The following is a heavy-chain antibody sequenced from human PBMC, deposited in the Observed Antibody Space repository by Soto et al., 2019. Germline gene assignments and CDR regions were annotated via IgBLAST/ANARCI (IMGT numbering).Heavy chain of an antibody. V-gene: IGHV3-23*01. Sequence: PGGSLRLSCAASGFTFSSYAMSWVRQAPGKGLEWVSAISGSGGSTYYADSVKGRFTISRDNSKNTLYLQMNSLRAEDTAVYYCAKLLSSSSSPAYYYYGMDVWGQGTTVTVS. CDR2: ISGSGGST. CDR3: AKLLSSSSSPAYYYYGMDV. CDR1: GFTFSSYA. J-gene: IGHJ6*02. D-gene: IGHD6-6*01.